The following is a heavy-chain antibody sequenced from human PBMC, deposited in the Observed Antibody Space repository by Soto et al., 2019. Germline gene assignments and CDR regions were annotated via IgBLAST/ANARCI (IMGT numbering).Heavy chain of an antibody. CDR1: GGSISSSSYY. CDR2: IYYSGST. D-gene: IGHD5-12*01. J-gene: IGHJ4*02. CDR3: ARLDVDIVATIWSRKRSGTPQQDY. Sequence: SETLSLTCTVSGGSISSSSYYWGWIRQPPGKGLEWIGSIYYSGSTYYNPSLKSRVTISVDTSKNQFSLKLSSVTAADTAVYYCARLDVDIVATIWSRKRSGTPQQDYWGQGTLVTVSS. V-gene: IGHV4-39*01.